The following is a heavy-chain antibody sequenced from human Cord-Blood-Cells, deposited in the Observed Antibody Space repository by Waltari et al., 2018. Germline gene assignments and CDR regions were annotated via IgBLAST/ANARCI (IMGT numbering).Heavy chain of an antibody. V-gene: IGHV1-3*01. Sequence: VQLVQSGAEVKKPGASVKVSCKASGYTFTSYAMHWLRQAPGQRLEWMGWINAGNGNTKYSQKFQGRVTITRDTSASTAYMELSSLRSEDTAVYYCARDLGRNSKYYYYGMDVWGQGTTVTVSS. CDR2: INAGNGNT. D-gene: IGHD1-26*01. CDR3: ARDLGRNSKYYYYGMDV. CDR1: GYTFTSYA. J-gene: IGHJ6*02.